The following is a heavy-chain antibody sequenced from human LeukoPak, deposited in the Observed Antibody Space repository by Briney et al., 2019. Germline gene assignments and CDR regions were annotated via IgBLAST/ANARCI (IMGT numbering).Heavy chain of an antibody. CDR2: ISSSGSTI. CDR1: GFTFTSYP. CDR3: GRGPAPYGNIFDS. D-gene: IGHD3-10*01. V-gene: IGHV3-48*03. Sequence: PGGSLRLSCAASGFTFTSYPMNWARQTPGKGLEWVSYISSSGSTIYYADSVRGRFTISRDNAKNSLYLQMNTLRAEDTAVYYWGRGPAPYGNIFDSGGQGTL. J-gene: IGHJ4*02.